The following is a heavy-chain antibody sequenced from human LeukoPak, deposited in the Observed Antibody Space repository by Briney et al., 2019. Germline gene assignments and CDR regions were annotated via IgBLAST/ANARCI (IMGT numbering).Heavy chain of an antibody. CDR3: VKDGEGSSAYYYYMDV. V-gene: IGHV3-9*01. D-gene: IGHD6-6*01. J-gene: IGHJ6*03. CDR2: ISRNSGYK. Sequence: PGRSLRLSCAASGFTFGNYGMHWVRQVPGKGLEWVAGISRNSGYKGYADSVKGRFTISRDNARESVSLQMNSLRSEDTALYYCVKDGEGSSAYYYYMDVWGKGTMVTVSS. CDR1: GFTFGNYG.